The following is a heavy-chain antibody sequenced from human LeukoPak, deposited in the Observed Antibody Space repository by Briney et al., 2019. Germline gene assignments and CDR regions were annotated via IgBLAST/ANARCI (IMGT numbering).Heavy chain of an antibody. V-gene: IGHV4-38-2*02. CDR2: IYHSGST. CDR3: ARAPNYDSSNSAAFDI. D-gene: IGHD3-22*01. CDR1: GYSISSGYY. Sequence: SETLSLTCTVSGYSISSGYYWGWIRQPPGQGLEWIGSIYHSGSTYYNPSLKSRVTISVDTSKNQFSLKLSSVTAADTAVYYCARAPNYDSSNSAAFDIWGQGTMVTVSS. J-gene: IGHJ3*02.